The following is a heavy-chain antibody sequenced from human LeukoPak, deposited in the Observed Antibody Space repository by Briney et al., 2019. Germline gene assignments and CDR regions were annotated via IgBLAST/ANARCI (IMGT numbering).Heavy chain of an antibody. D-gene: IGHD3-22*01. CDR3: ARGLGYSYGPYYYDSSGYYDY. V-gene: IGHV4-34*01. Sequence: PSETLSLTCAVYGGSFSGYYWSWIRQPPGKGLEWIGEINHSGSTNYNPSLKSRVTISVDTSKNQFSLKLSSVTAADTAVYYCARGLGYSYGPYYYDSSGYYDYWGQGTLVTVSS. J-gene: IGHJ4*02. CDR1: GGSFSGYY. CDR2: INHSGST.